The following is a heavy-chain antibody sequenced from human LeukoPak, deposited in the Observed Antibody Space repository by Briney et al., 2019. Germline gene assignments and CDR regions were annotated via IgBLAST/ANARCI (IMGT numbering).Heavy chain of an antibody. D-gene: IGHD3-22*01. V-gene: IGHV1-58*02. CDR1: GFTFINST. CDR3: AADGPAGLFDGSEDPPRDAFEI. CDR2: SDVGSGNT. J-gene: IGHJ3*02. Sequence: GAAVSVSFMGSGFTFINSTMQWVGQARGKRGEGVGGSDVGSGNTNYAQKSQERLTVSRDMSTSPAYMELSSLTSEDTAVFYCAADGPAGLFDGSEDPPRDAFEIWGQGTMVTVSS.